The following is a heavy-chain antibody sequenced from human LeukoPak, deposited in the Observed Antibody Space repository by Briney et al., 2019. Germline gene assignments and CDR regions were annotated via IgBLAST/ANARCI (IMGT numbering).Heavy chain of an antibody. V-gene: IGHV3-23*01. CDR1: GFTFSGYV. Sequence: GGSLRLSCAASGFTFSGYVMTWVRQPPGKGLEWVSAISGSGGSTYYADSVKGRFTISRDNSKNTLYLQMNSLRAEDTAVYYCAKTRDYYYMDVWGEGTTVTVSS. J-gene: IGHJ6*03. CDR3: AKTRDYYYMDV. CDR2: ISGSGGST.